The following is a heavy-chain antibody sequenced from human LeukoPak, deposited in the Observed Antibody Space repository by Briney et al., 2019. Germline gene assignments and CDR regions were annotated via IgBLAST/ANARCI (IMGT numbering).Heavy chain of an antibody. V-gene: IGHV4-59*01. CDR3: ARDRRRAHSGWYPDYYYYGMDV. CDR2: IYYSGST. Sequence: SETLSLTCTVSGGSISSYYWSWIRQPPGKGLEWIGYIYYSGSTNYNPSLKSRVTISVDTSKNQFSLKLSSVTAADTAVYYCARDRRRAHSGWYPDYYYYGMDVWGQGTTVTVSS. J-gene: IGHJ6*02. CDR1: GGSISSYY. D-gene: IGHD6-19*01.